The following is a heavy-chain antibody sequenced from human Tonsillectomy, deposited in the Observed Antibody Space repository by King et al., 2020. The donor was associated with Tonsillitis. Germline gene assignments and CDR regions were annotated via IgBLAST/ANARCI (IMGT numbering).Heavy chain of an antibody. CDR3: ARVGSSATSWGWFDP. V-gene: IGHV4-59*02. J-gene: IGHJ5*02. D-gene: IGHD2-2*01. Sequence: QLQESGPGLVKPSETLSLTCTVSGDSVSSSYWSWIRQPPGKGLEWIGFIYYSGTTNSNPSLKSRVTMSIDTSKIQLSLSLSSVTAADTAVYYCARVGSSATSWGWFDPWGQGTLVIVSS. CDR1: GDSVSSSY. CDR2: IYYSGTT.